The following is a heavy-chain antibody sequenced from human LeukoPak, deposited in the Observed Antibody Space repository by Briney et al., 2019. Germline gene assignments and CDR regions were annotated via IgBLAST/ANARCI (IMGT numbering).Heavy chain of an antibody. J-gene: IGHJ3*02. CDR3: ARDRTSVAAFDI. V-gene: IGHV3-23*01. CDR2: MSGSGGST. D-gene: IGHD4-23*01. Sequence: GGSLRLSCAASGFTFTNYAMSWVRQAPGKGLEWVSSMSGSGGSTYYADSVKGRFTISRDNSKNTLYLQMNSLRAEDTAVYYCARDRTSVAAFDIWGQGTMVTVSS. CDR1: GFTFTNYA.